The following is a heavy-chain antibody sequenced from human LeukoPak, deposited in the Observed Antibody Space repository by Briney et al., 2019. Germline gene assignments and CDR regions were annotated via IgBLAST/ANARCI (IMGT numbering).Heavy chain of an antibody. CDR2: INPNSGDT. CDR3: ARGSLMAATGTGLSS. V-gene: IGHV1-2*02. Sequence: ASVKVSCKASGYTFTDFYMHWVRQAPGQGLEWMGWINPNSGDTNYAQNFQGRVTMTRDTSISTAYVELSRLTSDDTAVYYCARGSLMAATGTGLSSWGQGTLVTVSS. CDR1: GYTFTDFY. J-gene: IGHJ5*02. D-gene: IGHD6-13*01.